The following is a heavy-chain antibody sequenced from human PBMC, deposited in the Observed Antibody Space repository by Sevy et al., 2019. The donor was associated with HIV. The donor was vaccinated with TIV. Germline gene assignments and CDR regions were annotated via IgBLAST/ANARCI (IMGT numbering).Heavy chain of an antibody. CDR1: GFTFSSAW. V-gene: IGHV3-15*01. D-gene: IGHD5-12*01. CDR2: IKSEFDGGAI. CDR3: ITDPAYRGYDEEVINYYFYGMDV. Sequence: GGSLRLSCTASGFTFSSAWMSWVRQAPGKGLEWVGRIKSEFDGGAIDYAAPVKGRFSISREDSKNTVYLQMNSLKTYDPAVYYCITDPAYRGYDEEVINYYFYGMDVWGQGTTVTVSS. J-gene: IGHJ6*02.